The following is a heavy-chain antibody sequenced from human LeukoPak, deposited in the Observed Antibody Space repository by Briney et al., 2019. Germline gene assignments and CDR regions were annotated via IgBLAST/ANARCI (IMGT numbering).Heavy chain of an antibody. CDR2: ISGSGGST. CDR3: AKSVRGVNHGMDV. D-gene: IGHD3-10*01. CDR1: GFTFSSFA. J-gene: IGHJ6*02. Sequence: GGSLRLSCAASGFTFSSFAMSWVRQAPGKGLEWVSVISGSGGSTSFADSVKGRFTISRDNSKNTLYLQMNSLGAEDTAVYYCAKSVRGVNHGMDVWGQGTTVTVSS. V-gene: IGHV3-23*01.